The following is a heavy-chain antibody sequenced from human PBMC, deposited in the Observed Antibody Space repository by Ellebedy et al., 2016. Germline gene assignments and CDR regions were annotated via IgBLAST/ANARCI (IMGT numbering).Heavy chain of an antibody. J-gene: IGHJ5*02. D-gene: IGHD2-21*02. CDR1: GGSFSGYY. Sequence: SETLSLXXAVYGGSFSGYYWSWIRQPPGKGLEWIGEINHSGGTNYNPSLKSRVTISVDTSKNQFSLKLSSVTAADTAVYYCARKIVVVTGAGFDPWGQGTLVTVSS. CDR3: ARKIVVVTGAGFDP. V-gene: IGHV4-34*01. CDR2: INHSGGT.